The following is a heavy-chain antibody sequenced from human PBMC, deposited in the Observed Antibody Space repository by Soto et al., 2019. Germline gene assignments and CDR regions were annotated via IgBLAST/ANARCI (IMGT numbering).Heavy chain of an antibody. V-gene: IGHV3-7*01. Sequence: EVQLVESGGGLVQPEGSLRVSCAASGFTFSNYWMSWIRQAPGKGLEWVANIKQDGSQIYYVDSVKGRFTISRDNAKNSVYVQMNSLRAEDTAVYYCARIGYSSSSFDYWGQGTLVTVSS. CDR1: GFTFSNYW. CDR3: ARIGYSSSSFDY. CDR2: IKQDGSQI. J-gene: IGHJ4*02. D-gene: IGHD6-6*01.